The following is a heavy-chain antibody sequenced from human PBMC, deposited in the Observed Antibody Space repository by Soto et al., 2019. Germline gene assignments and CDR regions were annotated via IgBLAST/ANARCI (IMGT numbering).Heavy chain of an antibody. V-gene: IGHV4-39*01. D-gene: IGHD5-18*01. CDR1: GGSISSSSYY. CDR3: ARSGYSYGYFDY. Sequence: PSETLSLTCTVSGGSISSSSYYWGWIRHPPGKGLEWIGSIYYSGSTYYNPSLKSRVTISVDTSKNQFSLKLSSVTAADTAVYYCARSGYSYGYFDYWGQGTLVTVSS. J-gene: IGHJ4*02. CDR2: IYYSGST.